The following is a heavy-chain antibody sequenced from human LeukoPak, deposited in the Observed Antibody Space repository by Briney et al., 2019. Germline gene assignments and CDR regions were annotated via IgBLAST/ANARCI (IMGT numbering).Heavy chain of an antibody. V-gene: IGHV4-39*07. CDR1: GFTFSSYS. Sequence: GSLRLSCAASGFTFSSYSMNWIRQPPGKGLEWIGSIYYSGSTYYNPSLKSRVTISVDTSKNQFSLKLSSVTAADTAVYYCARAPVEWELNTYWYFDLWGRGTLVTVSS. CDR3: ARAPVEWELNTYWYFDL. J-gene: IGHJ2*01. D-gene: IGHD1-26*01. CDR2: IYYSGST.